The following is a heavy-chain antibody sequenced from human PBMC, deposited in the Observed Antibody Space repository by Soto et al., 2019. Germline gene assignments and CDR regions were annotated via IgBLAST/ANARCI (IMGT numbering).Heavy chain of an antibody. J-gene: IGHJ4*02. Sequence: GASVKVSCKASGGTFSSYAISWVRQAPGQGLEWMGGIIPIFGTANYAQKLQGRVTITADESTSTAYMELSSLRSEDTAVYYCARPQYCSSTSCPYYFDSWGQGTLVTVSS. V-gene: IGHV1-69*13. CDR2: IIPIFGTA. D-gene: IGHD2-2*01. CDR1: GGTFSSYA. CDR3: ARPQYCSSTSCPYYFDS.